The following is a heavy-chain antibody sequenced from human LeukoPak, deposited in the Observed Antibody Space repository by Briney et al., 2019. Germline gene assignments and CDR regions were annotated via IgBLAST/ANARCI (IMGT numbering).Heavy chain of an antibody. Sequence: ASVKVSCKASGYTFTSYGISWVRQAPGQGLEWMGWISAYNGNTNYAQKLQGRVTMTTDTSTSTAYMELRSLRSDDTAVYYCARAEVRGVIEYYYYGMDVWGQGTTVTVSS. V-gene: IGHV1-18*01. J-gene: IGHJ6*02. D-gene: IGHD3-10*01. CDR3: ARAEVRGVIEYYYYGMDV. CDR1: GYTFTSYG. CDR2: ISAYNGNT.